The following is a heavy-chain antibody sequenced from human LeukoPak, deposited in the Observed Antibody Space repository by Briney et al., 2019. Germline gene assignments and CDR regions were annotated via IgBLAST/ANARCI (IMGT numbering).Heavy chain of an antibody. Sequence: SQTLSLTCAISGDSVSSNSAAWNWIRQSPSRGLEWLGRTYYRSKWYNDYAVSVKSRITINPDTSKNQFSLQLNSVTPEDTAVYYCARDGTYYYGSGSYSEFDYWGQGTLVTVSS. J-gene: IGHJ4*02. V-gene: IGHV6-1*01. CDR2: TYYRSKWYN. CDR1: GDSVSSNSAA. CDR3: ARDGTYYYGSGSYSEFDY. D-gene: IGHD3-10*01.